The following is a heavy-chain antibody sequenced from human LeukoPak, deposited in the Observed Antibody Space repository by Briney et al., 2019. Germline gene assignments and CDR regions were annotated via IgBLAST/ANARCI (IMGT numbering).Heavy chain of an antibody. D-gene: IGHD6-19*01. Sequence: PSETLSLTCTVSGYSISSGYYWGWIRQPPGKGLEWIGSIYHSGSTYYNPSLKSRVTISVDTSKNQFSLKLSSVTAADTAVYYCARVHSSGWYELPSVGWFDPWGQGTLVTVSS. CDR2: IYHSGST. V-gene: IGHV4-38-2*02. CDR1: GYSISSGYY. CDR3: ARVHSSGWYELPSVGWFDP. J-gene: IGHJ5*02.